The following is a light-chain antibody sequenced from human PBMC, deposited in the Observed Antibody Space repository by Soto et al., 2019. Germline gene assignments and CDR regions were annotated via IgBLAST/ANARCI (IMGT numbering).Light chain of an antibody. CDR1: QSVRSN. V-gene: IGKV3-15*01. CDR2: GAS. Sequence: EIVMTQSPATLSVSPGERATLSCRASQSVRSNFGWYQQKPGQAPRLLIYGASTRATGIPVRFIGSGSGTEFTLNISSLQSEDFAVYYCKQYNNWPPWKVGQGTKVEIK. CDR3: KQYNNWPPWK. J-gene: IGKJ1*01.